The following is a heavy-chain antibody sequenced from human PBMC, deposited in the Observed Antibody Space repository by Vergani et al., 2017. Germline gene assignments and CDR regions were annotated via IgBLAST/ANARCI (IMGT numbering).Heavy chain of an antibody. J-gene: IGHJ4*02. CDR3: SRTESFILRYFHWAL. V-gene: IGHV4-39*01. CDR1: GGSITSRSYY. D-gene: IGHD3-9*01. Sequence: QLHLQESGPGLVKPSETLSLTCTVSGGSITSRSYYWGWIRQPPGKGLEWIGNIYHSGGAYYNPSLKCRVTISVDTSKNQFSLEVTSVTAADTASYFCSRTESFILRYFHWALWGQGTLVTVSS. CDR2: IYHSGGA.